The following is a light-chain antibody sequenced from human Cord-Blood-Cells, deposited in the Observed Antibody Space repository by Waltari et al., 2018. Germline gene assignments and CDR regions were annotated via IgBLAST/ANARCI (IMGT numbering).Light chain of an antibody. CDR1: QSVSSN. J-gene: IGKJ1*01. Sequence: IVMTQSPATLSVPQEERATSPCRARQSVSSNLAWYPQKPGQAPRLLIYGASTRATGIPARFRGSGSGTEFTLTISSLQSEDFAVYYCQQYNNWPRTFGQGTKVEIK. V-gene: IGKV3-15*01. CDR2: GAS. CDR3: QQYNNWPRT.